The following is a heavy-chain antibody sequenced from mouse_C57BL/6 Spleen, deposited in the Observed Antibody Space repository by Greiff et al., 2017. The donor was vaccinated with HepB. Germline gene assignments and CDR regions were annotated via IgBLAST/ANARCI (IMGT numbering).Heavy chain of an antibody. CDR2: ISSGSSTI. Sequence: EVMLVESGGGLVKPGGSLKLSCAASGFTFSDYGMHWVRQAPEKGLEWVAYISSGSSTISYADTVKGRFTISRDNAKNTLFLQMTSLMSEDTAMYYCARRFAYWGQGTLVTVSA. CDR3: ARRFAY. V-gene: IGHV5-17*01. J-gene: IGHJ3*01. CDR1: GFTFSDYG.